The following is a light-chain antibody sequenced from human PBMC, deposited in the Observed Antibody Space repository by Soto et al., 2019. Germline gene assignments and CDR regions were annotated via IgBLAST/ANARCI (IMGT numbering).Light chain of an antibody. V-gene: IGKV1-5*01. CDR1: QSISSW. CDR2: DAS. Sequence: IHMTHSASTLSASLGDRVTITFGASQSISSWLAWYQQKPGKAPKLLIYDASSLESGVPSRFSGSGSGTGFTLTISSLQPDDFATYYCQQYNSYSATFGQGTKVDIK. J-gene: IGKJ1*01. CDR3: QQYNSYSAT.